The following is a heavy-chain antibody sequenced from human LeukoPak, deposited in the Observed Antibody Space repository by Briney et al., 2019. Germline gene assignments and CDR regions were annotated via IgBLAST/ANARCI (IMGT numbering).Heavy chain of an antibody. J-gene: IGHJ4*02. CDR3: SRGPYDSSGYYYWYFDY. Sequence: VASVKVSCKASGYSFTGYYLHWVRQAPGQGLEWMVWINPNSGDTNYARKFQGRVTMTRDTSISTAYMELSRLRSDDTAVYYCSRGPYDSSGYYYWYFDYWGQGTLVTVSS. CDR1: GYSFTGYY. V-gene: IGHV1-2*02. D-gene: IGHD3-22*01. CDR2: INPNSGDT.